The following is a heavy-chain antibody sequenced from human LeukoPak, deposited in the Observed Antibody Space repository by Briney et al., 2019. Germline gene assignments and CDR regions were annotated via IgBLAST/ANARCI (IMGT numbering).Heavy chain of an antibody. D-gene: IGHD5-18*01. V-gene: IGHV3-7*01. CDR2: IKQDGSEK. Sequence: PGGSLRLSCAASGFTFSSYWLSWVRQAPGKGLEWVANIKQDGSEKYYVDSVKGRFTISRDNAKNSLYLQMNSLRAEDTALCYCAKSLYSYDYWGQGTLVTVSS. CDR1: GFTFSSYW. J-gene: IGHJ4*02. CDR3: AKSLYSYDY.